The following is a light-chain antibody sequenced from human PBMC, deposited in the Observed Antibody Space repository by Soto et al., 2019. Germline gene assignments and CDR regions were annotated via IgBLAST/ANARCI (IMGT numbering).Light chain of an antibody. V-gene: IGKV3-20*01. CDR1: QSVSSSY. CDR2: GAS. CDR3: QQYGSPPPWT. J-gene: IGKJ1*01. Sequence: EIVLTQSPGTLSLSPGERATLSYRASQSVSSSYLAWYQQKPGQAPRLLIYGASSRATGIPDRFSGSGSGTDFTLTISRLEPEDFAVYYWQQYGSPPPWTFGQGTKVEIK.